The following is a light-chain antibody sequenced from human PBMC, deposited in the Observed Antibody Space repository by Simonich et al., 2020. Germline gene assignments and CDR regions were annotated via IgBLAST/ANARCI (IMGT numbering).Light chain of an antibody. CDR2: WAA. CDR3: KQYYSTPLT. CDR1: QSVLYSSNNKNY. J-gene: IGKJ4*01. Sequence: DIVLTQSPDSLAVSLGERATINCKSSQSVLYSSNNKNYLAWYQQKPGQPPKLLIYWAATRESGFPDRFSGSGSGTEFTLTISSLQAEDVAVYYCKQYYSTPLTFGGGTKVEIK. V-gene: IGKV4-1*01.